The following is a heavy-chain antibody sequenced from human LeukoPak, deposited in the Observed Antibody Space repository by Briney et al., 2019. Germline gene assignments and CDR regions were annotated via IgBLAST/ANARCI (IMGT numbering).Heavy chain of an antibody. CDR3: AKDGDYYYGSGSYYDY. CDR1: GFTFSSYA. V-gene: IGHV3-30*04. D-gene: IGHD3-10*01. CDR2: ISYDGSNK. Sequence: GRSLRLSCAASGFTFSSYAMHWVRQAPGKGLEWVAVISYDGSNKYYADSVKGRFTISRDNSKNTLYLQMNSLRAEDTAVYYCAKDGDYYYGSGSYYDYWGQGTLVTVSS. J-gene: IGHJ4*02.